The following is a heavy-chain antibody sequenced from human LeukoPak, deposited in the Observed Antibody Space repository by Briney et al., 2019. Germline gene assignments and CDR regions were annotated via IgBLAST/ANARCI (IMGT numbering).Heavy chain of an antibody. CDR3: ARDVGYCSSTSCHPVGNFDY. Sequence: GGSLRLSCAASGFTFSSYGMHWVRQAPGKGLEWVAVISYDGSNKYYADSVKGRFTISRDNSKNTLYLQMNSLRAEDTAVYYCARDVGYCSSTSCHPVGNFDYWGQGTLVTVSS. CDR2: ISYDGSNK. CDR1: GFTFSSYG. D-gene: IGHD2-2*01. V-gene: IGHV3-30*03. J-gene: IGHJ4*02.